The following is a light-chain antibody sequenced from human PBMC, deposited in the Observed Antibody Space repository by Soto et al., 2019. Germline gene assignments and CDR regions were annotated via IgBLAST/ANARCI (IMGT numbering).Light chain of an antibody. V-gene: IGLV2-23*01. Sequence: QSALTQPASVSGSPGQSITISCNGISSDVGSYSLVSWYQQHPGQAPKLMIYEGFKRASGLSDRFSGSESGNTASLTISGLQAEDEAVYYCCSYAPGGTNVVIGGGTKLTVL. CDR1: SSDVGSYSL. CDR2: EGF. J-gene: IGLJ2*01. CDR3: CSYAPGGTNVV.